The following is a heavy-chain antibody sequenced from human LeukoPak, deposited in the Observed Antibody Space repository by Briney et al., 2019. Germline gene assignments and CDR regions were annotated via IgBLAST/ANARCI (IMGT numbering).Heavy chain of an antibody. J-gene: IGHJ5*02. V-gene: IGHV4-4*07. Sequence: ASETLSLTCTVSGDSMSYYYWNFIRQPAGKGLEWIGRIHTSGTTYYSASFKSRVSMSVDSSRNQFSLRLTSVTAADTAIYFCARGDYYDGGGRNWFDVWGQGTLVTVSS. D-gene: IGHD3-16*01. CDR1: GDSMSYYY. CDR3: ARGDYYDGGGRNWFDV. CDR2: IHTSGTT.